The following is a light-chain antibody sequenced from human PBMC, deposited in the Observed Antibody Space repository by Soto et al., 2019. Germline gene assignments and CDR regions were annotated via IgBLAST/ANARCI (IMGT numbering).Light chain of an antibody. CDR1: SANIGTGYA. V-gene: IGLV1-40*01. Sequence: QSVLTQPPSVSGAPGQRVTISCTGRSANIGTGYAVHWYQQLPGTAPKLLIYDNTNRPSGVPDRFSGSKSGTSASLAITGLQVEDEGDYYCQSYDAGLSAWVFGGGTKVTVL. CDR2: DNT. CDR3: QSYDAGLSAWV. J-gene: IGLJ3*02.